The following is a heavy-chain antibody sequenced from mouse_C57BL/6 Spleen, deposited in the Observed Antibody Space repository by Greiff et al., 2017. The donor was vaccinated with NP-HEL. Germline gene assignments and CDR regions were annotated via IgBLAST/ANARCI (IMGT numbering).Heavy chain of an antibody. CDR1: GYTFTDYY. D-gene: IGHD1-1*01. CDR2: INPYNGGT. J-gene: IGHJ2*01. V-gene: IGHV1-19*01. Sequence: EVQLQQSGPVLVKPGASVKMSCKASGYTFTDYYMNWVKQSHGKSLEWIGVINPYNGGTSYNQKFKGKATLTVDKSSSTAYMELNSLTSEDSAVYYCARGQLRFRYFDYWGQGTTLTVSS. CDR3: ARGQLRFRYFDY.